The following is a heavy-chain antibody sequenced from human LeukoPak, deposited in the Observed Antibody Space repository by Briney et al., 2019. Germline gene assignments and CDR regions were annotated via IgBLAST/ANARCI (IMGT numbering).Heavy chain of an antibody. CDR3: AKDLHDYGNYVGWFDS. J-gene: IGHJ5*01. CDR2: ISGSGDKT. D-gene: IGHD4-11*01. Sequence: PGGSLRLSCAASGFTFSSYSMNWVRQAPGKGLEWVSAISGSGDKTYCADAVKGRLTISRDNSETTLFLQMNSLRAEDTAVYYCAKDLHDYGNYVGWFDSWGQGTLVTVSS. CDR1: GFTFSSYS. V-gene: IGHV3-23*01.